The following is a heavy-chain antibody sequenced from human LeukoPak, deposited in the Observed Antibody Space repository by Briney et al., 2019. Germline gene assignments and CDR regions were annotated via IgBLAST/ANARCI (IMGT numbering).Heavy chain of an antibody. D-gene: IGHD3-10*01. CDR3: ARGWSGLLWFGESDPFDY. CDR1: GYTFTGYY. CDR2: INPNSGGT. J-gene: IGHJ4*02. Sequence: ASVKVSCTASGYTFTGYYMHWVRQAPGQGLEWMGWINPNSGGTNYAQKFQGRVTMTRDTSISTAYMELSRLRSDDTAVYYCARGWSGLLWFGESDPFDYWGQGTLVTVSS. V-gene: IGHV1-2*02.